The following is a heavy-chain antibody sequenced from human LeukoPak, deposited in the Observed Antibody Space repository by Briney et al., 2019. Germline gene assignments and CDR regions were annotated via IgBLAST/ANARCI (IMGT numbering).Heavy chain of an antibody. CDR3: ARSRITIFGVVTRFDY. V-gene: IGHV3-48*01. CDR2: ISSSSSTI. CDR1: GFTFSSYS. Sequence: GGSLRLSCAASGFTFSSYSMNWVRQAPGKGLEWVSYISSSSSTIYYADSVKGRFTISRDNAKNSLYLQMNSLRAEDTAVYYCARSRITIFGVVTRFDYWGQGTLVTVSS. J-gene: IGHJ4*02. D-gene: IGHD3-3*01.